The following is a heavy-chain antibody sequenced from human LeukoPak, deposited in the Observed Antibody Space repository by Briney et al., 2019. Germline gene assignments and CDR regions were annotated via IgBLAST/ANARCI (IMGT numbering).Heavy chain of an antibody. CDR1: GYTLTELS. D-gene: IGHD6-19*01. CDR3: ATYSSGHPYFDY. J-gene: IGHJ4*02. CDR2: FDPEDGET. Sequence: ASVKVSCKVSGYTLTELSMHWVRQAPGKGLEWMGGFDPEDGETIYAQKFQGRVTMTEDTSTDTAYMELSSLRSEDTAVYYCATYSSGHPYFDYWGQRTLVTVSS. V-gene: IGHV1-24*01.